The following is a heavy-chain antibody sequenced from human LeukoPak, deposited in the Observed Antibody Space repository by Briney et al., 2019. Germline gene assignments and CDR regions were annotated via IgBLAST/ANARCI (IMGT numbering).Heavy chain of an antibody. J-gene: IGHJ6*03. CDR3: AREYSSAPYYYYMDV. V-gene: IGHV1-2*02. CDR1: GYTFTGYY. Sequence: GASVKVSCKASGYTFTGYYMHWVRQAPGLGLEWMGWINPNSGGTNYAQKFQGRVTMTRDTSISTAYMELSRLRSDDTAVYYCAREYSSAPYYYYMDVWGKGTTVTVSS. CDR2: INPNSGGT. D-gene: IGHD6-25*01.